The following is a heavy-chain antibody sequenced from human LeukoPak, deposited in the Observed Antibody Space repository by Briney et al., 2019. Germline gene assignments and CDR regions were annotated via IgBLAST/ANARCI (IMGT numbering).Heavy chain of an antibody. CDR2: INHSGST. Sequence: SETLSLTCAVYGRSFSGYYWSWIRQPPGKGLEWIGEINHSGSTNYNPSLKSRVTISVDTSKNQFSLKLSSVTAADTAVYYCARTLRYPYYGMDVWGKGTTVTVSS. V-gene: IGHV4-34*01. CDR3: ARTLRYPYYGMDV. D-gene: IGHD3-9*01. CDR1: GRSFSGYY. J-gene: IGHJ6*04.